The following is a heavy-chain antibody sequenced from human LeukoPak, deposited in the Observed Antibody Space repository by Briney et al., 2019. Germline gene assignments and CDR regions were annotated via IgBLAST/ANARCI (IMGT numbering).Heavy chain of an antibody. CDR1: GFTFSTYS. Sequence: GGSLRLSCAASGFTFSTYSMNWVRQAPGKGLEWVSSIRSSSSYIYYADSVKGQFTISRDNAKSSLYLQMNSLRAEDTAVYYCARDRGARTPYYFDYWGQGTLVSVSS. V-gene: IGHV3-21*01. CDR3: ARDRGARTPYYFDY. J-gene: IGHJ4*02. D-gene: IGHD2-2*01. CDR2: IRSSSSYI.